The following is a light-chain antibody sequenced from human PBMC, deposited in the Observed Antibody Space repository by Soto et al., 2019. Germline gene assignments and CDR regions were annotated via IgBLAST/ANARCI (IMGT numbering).Light chain of an antibody. Sequence: EIVLTQSPATLSVSPGERVTLSCRASQSVRSHLAWYRQRPGQVPRLLIYDASSRATGIPARFSGTGSGTEFALTTSNLQSEDFAIYYCQQYNTWPFTFGGGTRVEFK. CDR3: QQYNTWPFT. J-gene: IGKJ4*01. CDR2: DAS. V-gene: IGKV3-15*01. CDR1: QSVRSH.